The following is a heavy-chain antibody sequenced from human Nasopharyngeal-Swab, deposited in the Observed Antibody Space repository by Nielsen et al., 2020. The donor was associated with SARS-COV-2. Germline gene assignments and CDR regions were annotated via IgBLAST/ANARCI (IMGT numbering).Heavy chain of an antibody. CDR3: ARRGVVVRGGCYFDY. V-gene: IGHV4-39*01. J-gene: IGHJ4*02. D-gene: IGHD2-15*01. CDR2: IYYSGST. Sequence: PGKGLEWIRSIYYSGSTYYNPSLKSRVTISVDTSKNQFSLKLSSVTAADTAVYYCARRGVVVRGGCYFDYWGQGTLVTVSS.